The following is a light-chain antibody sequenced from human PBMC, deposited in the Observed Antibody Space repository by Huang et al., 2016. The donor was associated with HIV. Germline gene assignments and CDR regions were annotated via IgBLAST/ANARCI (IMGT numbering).Light chain of an antibody. CDR1: QNITKS. Sequence: DIQMTQSPPSLFASVGDRVTFTCRANQNITKSLNWYQQNPGKAPKLLIYTASTLESGVPSRFSGGGSGSRFTLNITNLQPEDFATYYCQQSFSVPRTFG. J-gene: IGKJ1*01. V-gene: IGKV1-39*01. CDR3: QQSFSVPRT. CDR2: TAS.